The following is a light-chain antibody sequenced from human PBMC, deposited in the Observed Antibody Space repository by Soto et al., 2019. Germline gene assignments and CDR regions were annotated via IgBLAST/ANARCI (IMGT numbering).Light chain of an antibody. CDR3: QHYDGSPRT. CDR2: GAF. V-gene: IGKV3-20*01. CDR1: QGVTSNH. Sequence: ENVLTQSPGTVSLSPGERATLSCRASQGVTSNHLAWYQQKPGQAPRLLIYGAFNRATGIPDRFSGSGSGTDFTLTITRLEPEDSAVYFCQHYDGSPRTFGQGTKLEIK. J-gene: IGKJ2*01.